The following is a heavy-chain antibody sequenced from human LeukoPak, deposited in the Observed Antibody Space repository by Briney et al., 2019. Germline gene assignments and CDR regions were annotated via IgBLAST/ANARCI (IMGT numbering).Heavy chain of an antibody. D-gene: IGHD3-9*01. J-gene: IGHJ3*02. CDR1: GYTFTGYY. V-gene: IGHV1-2*06. CDR3: AREMDDILTGYYKIKARSAAFDI. Sequence: ALVKVSCKASGYTFTGYYMHWVRQAPGQGLEWIGRINPNSGGTNYAQKFQGRVTMTRDTSISTAYMELSRLRSDDTAVYYCAREMDDILTGYYKIKARSAAFDIWGQGTMVTVSS. CDR2: INPNSGGT.